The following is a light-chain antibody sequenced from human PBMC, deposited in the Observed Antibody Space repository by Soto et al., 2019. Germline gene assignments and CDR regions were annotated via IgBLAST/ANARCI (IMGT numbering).Light chain of an antibody. CDR1: QSISSW. Sequence: DIQMTQSPSTLSASVGDRVTINCRASQSISSWLAWYQQKPGTAPKVLIYKASTLERGVPSRFSGSGSGTEYPLIISSMQPDYFATYYCQQYNSNSAFGQGTKVVIK. CDR3: QQYNSNSA. J-gene: IGKJ1*01. CDR2: KAS. V-gene: IGKV1-5*03.